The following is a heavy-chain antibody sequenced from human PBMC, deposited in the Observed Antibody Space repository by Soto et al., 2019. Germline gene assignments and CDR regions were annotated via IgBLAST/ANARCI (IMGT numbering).Heavy chain of an antibody. CDR1: RYTFTNFY. CDR3: ASATITMIRGVTYYNYGMDV. Sequence: ASVKVSCKASRYTFTNFYIHWLRQAPGQGLEWMGWISGYNGNTNYAQELQGRVSMTIDTSTSTAYMDLRSLRSDDTAVYYCASATITMIRGVTYYNYGMDVWGQGTTVTVSS. D-gene: IGHD3-10*01. CDR2: ISGYNGNT. J-gene: IGHJ6*02. V-gene: IGHV1-18*01.